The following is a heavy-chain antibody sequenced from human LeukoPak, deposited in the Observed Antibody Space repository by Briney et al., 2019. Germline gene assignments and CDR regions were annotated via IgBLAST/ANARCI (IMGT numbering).Heavy chain of an antibody. J-gene: IGHJ4*02. CDR2: ISSSGSTI. V-gene: IGHV3-48*03. Sequence: GGSLRLSCEASGFTFSRYGMSWVRQAPGKGLEWVSYISSSGSTIYYADSVKGRFTISRDNAKNSLYLQMNSLRAEDTAVYYCARPYYDSSGYYYLDYWGQGTLVTVSS. CDR1: GFTFSRYG. CDR3: ARPYYDSSGYYYLDY. D-gene: IGHD3-22*01.